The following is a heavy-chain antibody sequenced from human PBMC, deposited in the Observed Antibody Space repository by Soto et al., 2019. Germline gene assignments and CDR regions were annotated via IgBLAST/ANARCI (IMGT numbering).Heavy chain of an antibody. V-gene: IGHV1-46*01. CDR1: GYTFTRYY. Sequence: QVQLVQSGAEVKQPGASVKVSCKASGYTFTRYYMLWVRQAPGQGLEWMGIINPSGGSTSYEQKFQGRVTMTRDTSTSTVYMELSSLRSEDTAVYYGARAYSSSWYRPTGYFDSGGQGTLVTVSS. J-gene: IGHJ4*02. D-gene: IGHD6-13*01. CDR3: ARAYSSSWYRPTGYFDS. CDR2: INPSGGST.